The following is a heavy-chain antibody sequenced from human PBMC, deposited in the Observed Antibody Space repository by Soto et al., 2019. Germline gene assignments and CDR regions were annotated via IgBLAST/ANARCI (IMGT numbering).Heavy chain of an antibody. CDR2: IDWDDDK. Sequence: SGPRLVNRTQTITLTSTLSRFSLSTSGMCVSWIRQPPGKALEWLARIDWDDDKYYSTSLKTRLTISKDTSKNQVVLTMTNMDPVDTATYYCARIRIAAAGNAYYYYGMDVWGQGTTVTVSS. J-gene: IGHJ6*02. V-gene: IGHV2-70*11. CDR1: RFSLSTSGMC. D-gene: IGHD6-13*01. CDR3: ARIRIAAAGNAYYYYGMDV.